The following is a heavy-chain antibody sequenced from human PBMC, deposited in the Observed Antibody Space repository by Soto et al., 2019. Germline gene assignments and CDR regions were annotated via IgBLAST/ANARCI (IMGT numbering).Heavy chain of an antibody. J-gene: IGHJ4*02. Sequence: ASVKLSCPFPGSKLGDLSMHWVRQAPGKGPEWMGGFDPEEGVRMYPQKFQGRVTMTRDTSTSTVYMELSSLRSEDTAVYYCARAGGTLYYLDYWGQGTPVTVS. CDR3: ARAGGTLYYLDY. D-gene: IGHD1-26*01. CDR2: FDPEEGVR. CDR1: GSKLGDLS. V-gene: IGHV1-24*01.